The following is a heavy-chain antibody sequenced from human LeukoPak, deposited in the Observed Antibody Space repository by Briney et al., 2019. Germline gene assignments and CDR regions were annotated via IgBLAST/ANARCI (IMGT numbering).Heavy chain of an antibody. J-gene: IGHJ2*01. D-gene: IGHD2-21*01. CDR2: IIPIFGTA. CDR1: GGTFSSYA. Sequence: GSAVKLSCKASGGTFSSYAISWVRQAPGQGLEWMGGIIPIFGTANYAQKFQGRVTITADESTSTAYMELSSLRSEDTAVYYCARRLDWYFDLWGRGTLVTVSS. CDR3: ARRLDWYFDL. V-gene: IGHV1-69*01.